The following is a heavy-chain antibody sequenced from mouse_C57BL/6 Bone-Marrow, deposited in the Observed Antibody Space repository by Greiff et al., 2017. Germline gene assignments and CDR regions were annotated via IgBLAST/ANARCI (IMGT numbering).Heavy chain of an antibody. Sequence: QVQLQQPGAELVKPGASVKMSCKASGYTFTSYWITWVKQRPGKGLEWIGDIYPGSGSTNCNGKLKSKATLTVDTSSSTAYMQLSSLTSEDSAVYYCAREGLDWDVLWYFDVWGTGTTVTVSS. CDR3: AREGLDWDVLWYFDV. CDR2: IYPGSGST. D-gene: IGHD4-1*01. V-gene: IGHV1-55*01. CDR1: GYTFTSYW. J-gene: IGHJ1*03.